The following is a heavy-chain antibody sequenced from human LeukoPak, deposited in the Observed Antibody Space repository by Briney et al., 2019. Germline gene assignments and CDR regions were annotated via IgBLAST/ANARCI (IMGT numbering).Heavy chain of an antibody. CDR2: ISWNSGSI. V-gene: IGHV3-9*03. Sequence: GGSLRPSCAASGFTFDDYAMHWVRQAPGKGLEWVSGISWNSGSIGYADSVKGRFTISSDNAKNSLYLQMNSLRAEDMALYYCAKDMSGRGSNYFDAFDIWGQGTMVTVSS. J-gene: IGHJ3*02. D-gene: IGHD1-7*01. CDR3: AKDMSGRGSNYFDAFDI. CDR1: GFTFDDYA.